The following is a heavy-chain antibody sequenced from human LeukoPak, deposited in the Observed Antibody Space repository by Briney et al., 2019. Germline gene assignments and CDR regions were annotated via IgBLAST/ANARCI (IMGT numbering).Heavy chain of an antibody. CDR1: GFTFSSYG. Sequence: PGGSLRLSCAASGFTFSSYGMHWVRQAPGKGLEWVAVISYDGSNKYYADSVKGRFTISRDNSKNTLYLRMNSLRVDDTAVYYCAKSPKDTAPLGARTGGQGALVTVSS. CDR3: AKSPKDTAPLGART. D-gene: IGHD5-18*01. V-gene: IGHV3-30*18. CDR2: ISYDGSNK. J-gene: IGHJ4*02.